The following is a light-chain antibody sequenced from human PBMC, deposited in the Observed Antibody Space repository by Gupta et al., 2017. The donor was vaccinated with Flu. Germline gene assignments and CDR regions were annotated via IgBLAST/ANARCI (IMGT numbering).Light chain of an antibody. J-gene: IGKJ1*01. CDR1: QGISSY. CDR3: QQYYSYPWT. CDR2: AAS. Sequence: IRMTQSPSSFSASTGDRVTITCRARQGISSYLAWYQQKPGKAPKLLIYAASTLQSGVPSRFSGSGSGTDFTLTISCLQSEDFATYYCQQYYSYPWTFGQGTKVEIK. V-gene: IGKV1-8*01.